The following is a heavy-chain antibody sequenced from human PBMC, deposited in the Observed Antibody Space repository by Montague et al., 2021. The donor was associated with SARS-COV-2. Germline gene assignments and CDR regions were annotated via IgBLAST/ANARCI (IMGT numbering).Heavy chain of an antibody. J-gene: IGHJ5*02. D-gene: IGHD1-14*01. CDR1: GFSLTTRGVG. CDR2: IYWADAK. V-gene: IGHV2-5*02. CDR3: AHKLYGINRRWFDP. Sequence: PALVKPTQTLTLTCTFSGFSLTTRGVGVGWIRQPPGKALEWLALIYWADAKHYSPSLKSRLTITKDTSKNQVVLTMTNMDPVDTATYYCAHKLYGINRRWFDPWGRGTLVTVSS.